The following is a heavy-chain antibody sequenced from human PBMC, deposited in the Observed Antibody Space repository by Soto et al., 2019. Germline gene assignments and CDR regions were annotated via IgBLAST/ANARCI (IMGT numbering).Heavy chain of an antibody. J-gene: IGHJ4*02. D-gene: IGHD3-22*01. V-gene: IGHV3-64*02. CDR3: ARNSRNYYDSSGPLDY. CDR1: GFTFSSYA. Sequence: GGSLRLSCAASGFTFSSYAMHWVRQAPRKGLEYVSAISSNGGSTYYADSVKGRFTISRDNSKNTLYLQMGSLRAEDMAVYYCARNSRNYYDSSGPLDYWGQGTLVTVSS. CDR2: ISSNGGST.